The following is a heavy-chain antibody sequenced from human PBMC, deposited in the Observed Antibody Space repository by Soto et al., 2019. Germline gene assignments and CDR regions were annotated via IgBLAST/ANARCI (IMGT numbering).Heavy chain of an antibody. CDR1: GGSISSGGYY. CDR3: ARSAVAGELNWFDP. CDR2: IYYSGST. J-gene: IGHJ5*02. D-gene: IGHD6-19*01. V-gene: IGHV4-31*03. Sequence: QVQLQESGPGLVKPSQNLSLTCTVSGGSISSGGYYWSWIRQHPGKGLEWIGYIYYSGSTYYNPSLKSRVTISVDTSKNQFSLKLSSVTAADTAVYYCARSAVAGELNWFDPWGQGTLVTVSS.